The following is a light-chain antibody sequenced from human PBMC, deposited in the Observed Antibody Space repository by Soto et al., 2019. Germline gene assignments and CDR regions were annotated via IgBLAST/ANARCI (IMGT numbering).Light chain of an antibody. J-gene: IGLJ2*01. CDR1: SSDVGGYNY. CDR2: DVS. Sequence: QSALTQPASVSGSPGQSITISCTGTSSDVGGYNYVSWYQQHPGKAPKLMIYDVSSRPSGVSNRFSGSKSGNTASLTISGLQAEDEADYYCSSYTSSSTPLSVVFGGGTKLTVL. V-gene: IGLV2-14*01. CDR3: SSYTSSSTPLSVV.